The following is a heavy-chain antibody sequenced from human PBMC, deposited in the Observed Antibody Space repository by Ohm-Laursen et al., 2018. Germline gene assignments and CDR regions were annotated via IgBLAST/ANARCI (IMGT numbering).Heavy chain of an antibody. CDR2: ISGGGGST. CDR3: AKDDSVYYGSGRDY. D-gene: IGHD3-10*01. J-gene: IGHJ4*02. CDR1: GFTFNTYT. Sequence: SLRLSCAASGFTFNTYTMNWVRQAPGKGLEWISAISGGGGSTYYADSVKGRFTISRDNSKNTLYLQMNSLRAEDTAVYYCAKDDSVYYGSGRDYWGQGTLVTVSS. V-gene: IGHV3-23*01.